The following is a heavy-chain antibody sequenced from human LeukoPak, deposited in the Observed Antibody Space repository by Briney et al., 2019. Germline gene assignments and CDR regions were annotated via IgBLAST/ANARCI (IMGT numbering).Heavy chain of an antibody. D-gene: IGHD6-13*01. CDR2: IKQDGSEK. CDR3: ARKGYSSGWWDY. J-gene: IGHJ4*02. CDR1: GFTFSSCW. V-gene: IGHV3-7*01. Sequence: GGCLRLSCAASGFTFSSCWMSWVRQAPGKGLEWVANIKQDGSEKYYVDSVKGRFTISRDNAKNSLYLQMNSLRAEDTAVYYCARKGYSSGWWDYWGQGTLVTVSS.